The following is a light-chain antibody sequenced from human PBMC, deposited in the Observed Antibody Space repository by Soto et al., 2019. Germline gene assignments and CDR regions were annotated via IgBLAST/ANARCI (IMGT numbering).Light chain of an antibody. J-gene: IGKJ4*01. CDR3: QQANTVPLT. CDR1: QGIRSF. V-gene: IGKV1-12*01. Sequence: DIQMTQSPSSVSASVGDRVTITCRASQGIRSFLARYQQKPGKAPKLLTYAASSLQSGVPSRFSGSGAGTDFTLTITDLHPEDFATYYCQQANTVPLTFGGGTKVEIK. CDR2: AAS.